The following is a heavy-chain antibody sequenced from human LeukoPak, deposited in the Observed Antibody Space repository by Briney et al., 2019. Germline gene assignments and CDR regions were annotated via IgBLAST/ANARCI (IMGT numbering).Heavy chain of an antibody. CDR2: ISSSSSYI. CDR3: ARRFYYAHQYYFDY. D-gene: IGHD3-22*01. V-gene: IGHV3-21*01. CDR1: GFTFSSYS. J-gene: IGHJ4*02. Sequence: GGSLRLSCAASGFTFSSYSMNWVRQAPGKGLEWVSSISSSSSYIYYADSVKGRFTISRDNAKNSLYLQMNSLRAEDTAVYYCARRFYYAHQYYFDYWGQGSLVTVSS.